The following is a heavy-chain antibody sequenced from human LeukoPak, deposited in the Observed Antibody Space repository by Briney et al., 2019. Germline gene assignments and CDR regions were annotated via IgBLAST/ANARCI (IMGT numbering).Heavy chain of an antibody. V-gene: IGHV5-51*01. CDR3: ARHIYSGSYYGKYYFDY. CDR1: GYSFSSYW. D-gene: IGHD1-26*01. J-gene: IGHJ4*02. Sequence: GESLKISCKGSGYSFSSYWIAWVRQMPGKGPEWMGIIYPGDSDTTYSPAFQGQVTISADKSISTAYLQWSSLKASDTAMYYCARHIYSGSYYGKYYFDYWGQGTLVTVSS. CDR2: IYPGDSDT.